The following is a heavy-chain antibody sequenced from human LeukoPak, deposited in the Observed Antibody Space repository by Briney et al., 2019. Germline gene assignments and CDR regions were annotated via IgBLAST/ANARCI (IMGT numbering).Heavy chain of an antibody. CDR2: IYHSGST. V-gene: IGHV4-38-2*02. D-gene: IGHD3-10*02. CDR3: ARPRMFGEGDY. Sequence: SETLSLTCTVSGYFISSGYYWGWIRQPPGKGLEWIGSIYHSGSTYYNPSLKSRVTISVDTSKNQFSLKLSSVTAADTAVYYCARPRMFGEGDYWGQGTLVTVSS. J-gene: IGHJ4*02. CDR1: GYFISSGYY.